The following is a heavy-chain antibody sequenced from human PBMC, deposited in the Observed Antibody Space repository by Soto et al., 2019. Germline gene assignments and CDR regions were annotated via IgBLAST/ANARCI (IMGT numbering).Heavy chain of an antibody. J-gene: IGHJ4*02. D-gene: IGHD1-20*01. V-gene: IGHV3-21*01. Sequence: PGGSLRLSCAVSGFPLGKYGMNWVRQAPGKEMEWVSSISFSGDYIYYADSVKGRFTISRDNARNSLYLQMNRLGADDTALYFCAPATYNCSHEYWGQGTRVTVSS. CDR3: APATYNCSHEY. CDR2: ISFSGDYI. CDR1: GFPLGKYG.